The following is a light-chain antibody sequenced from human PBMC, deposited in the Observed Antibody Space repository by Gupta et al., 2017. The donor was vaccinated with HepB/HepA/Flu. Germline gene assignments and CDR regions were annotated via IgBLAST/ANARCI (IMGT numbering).Light chain of an antibody. J-gene: IGKJ1*01. Sequence: DIQMTQSPSSLSASVGDRVTITCRASQDINNYLAWFQQKPVRAPRSLIFTTSRLQSGVPSRFSGSGSGTDFTLTISSLQPEDFATYYCHQYKSYPPTFGQGTKVE. CDR2: TTS. V-gene: IGKV1-16*01. CDR3: HQYKSYPPT. CDR1: QDINNY.